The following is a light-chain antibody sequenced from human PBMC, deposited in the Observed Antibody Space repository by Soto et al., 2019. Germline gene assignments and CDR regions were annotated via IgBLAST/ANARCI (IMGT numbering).Light chain of an antibody. CDR3: QQYYSYPWT. Sequence: AIRMTQSPSSLSASTGDRVTITCRASQGISNYLVWYQQIPGKAPKVLIHAASTLQSGVSSRFSGSGSGTEFTLPISCLQSEDLATYYCQQYYSYPWTFGQGTKVEV. J-gene: IGKJ1*01. CDR2: AAS. CDR1: QGISNY. V-gene: IGKV1-8*01.